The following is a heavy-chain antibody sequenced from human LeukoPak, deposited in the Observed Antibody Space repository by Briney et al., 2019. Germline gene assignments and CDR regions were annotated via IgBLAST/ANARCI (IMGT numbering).Heavy chain of an antibody. CDR1: GYTFTNYG. V-gene: IGHV1-18*01. CDR3: AEVNRVRNYHDYSGLIDY. D-gene: IGHD3-22*01. Sequence: ASVKVSCKASGYTFTNYGISWVRQAPGQGLEGMGWISAYNGNTNYAQKFQGRVTMTTHTSTSTGYMELRSLRSDDRPVHFCAEVNRVRNYHDYSGLIDYWGQGTLGTVSS. CDR2: ISAYNGNT. J-gene: IGHJ4*02.